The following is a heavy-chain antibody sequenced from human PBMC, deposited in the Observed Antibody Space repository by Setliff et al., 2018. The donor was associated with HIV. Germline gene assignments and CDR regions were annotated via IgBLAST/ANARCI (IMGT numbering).Heavy chain of an antibody. V-gene: IGHV1-69*13. CDR2: IIPKSDTR. CDR3: ARGDSSGYYFNSYYFDY. D-gene: IGHD3-22*01. CDR1: GDTFNFYG. Sequence: SVKVSCQASGDTFNFYGLNWVRQAPGQGLEWMGKIIPKSDTRDYAQKLRGRVTITADESTSTAYMELSSLRSEDTAVYYCARGDSSGYYFNSYYFDYWGQGTLVTVSS. J-gene: IGHJ4*02.